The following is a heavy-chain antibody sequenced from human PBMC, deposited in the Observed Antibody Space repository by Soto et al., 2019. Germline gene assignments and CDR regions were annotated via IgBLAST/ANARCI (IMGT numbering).Heavy chain of an antibody. J-gene: IGHJ4*02. V-gene: IGHV3-23*01. CDR2: ISLSGGRTI. CDR3: ARSYSSGWEFDY. CDR1: AFTFSSYA. D-gene: IGHD6-19*01. Sequence: PGGSLRLSCEASAFTFSSYAMTWVRQAPGKGLEWVSGISLSGGRTIYYADSVKGRFTVSRDNAQNSLSLKLNSLRVEDTAVYYCARSYSSGWEFDYWGQGTQVTVSS.